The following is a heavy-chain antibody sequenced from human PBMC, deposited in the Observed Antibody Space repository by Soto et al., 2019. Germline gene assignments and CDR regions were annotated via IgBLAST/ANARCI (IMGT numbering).Heavy chain of an antibody. Sequence: ASVKVSCMASGYTFTRYYMHLVRQAPGQGLEWMGIINPSGGSTSYAQKFQGRVTMTRDTSTSTVYMELCSLRSEDTAVYYCARVRTRWGTGPFDYWGQGTLVTVSS. J-gene: IGHJ4*02. CDR2: INPSGGST. V-gene: IGHV1-46*03. CDR1: GYTFTRYY. D-gene: IGHD3-16*01. CDR3: ARVRTRWGTGPFDY.